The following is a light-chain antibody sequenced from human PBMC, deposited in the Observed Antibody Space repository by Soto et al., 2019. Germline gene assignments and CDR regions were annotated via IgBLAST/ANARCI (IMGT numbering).Light chain of an antibody. CDR3: QSYDSSLSGWV. J-gene: IGLJ3*02. CDR1: SSDVGRYNY. CDR2: EVS. Sequence: QSALTQPASVSGSPGQSITISCTGTSSDVGRYNYVSWYQQHPGKAPKLMIYEVSNRPSGVSNRFSGSKSGNTASLTISGLQAEDEADFYCQSYDSSLSGWVFGGGTKLTVL. V-gene: IGLV2-14*01.